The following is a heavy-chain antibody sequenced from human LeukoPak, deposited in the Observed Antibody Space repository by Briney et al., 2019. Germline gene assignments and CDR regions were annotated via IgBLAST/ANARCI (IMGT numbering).Heavy chain of an antibody. J-gene: IGHJ4*02. CDR3: TKSVDTPTVPASAY. D-gene: IGHD5-18*01. V-gene: IGHV3-15*01. Sequence: PGGSLRLSCRASGFAFSSAWMSWVRQAPGKGLEWVGRIKRRNEGGTTDYGASAKGRFTISRDDSENTLYLQMNSLKTEDTAVYYCTKSVDTPTVPASAYWGQGALVTVSS. CDR1: GFAFSSAW. CDR2: IKRRNEGGTT.